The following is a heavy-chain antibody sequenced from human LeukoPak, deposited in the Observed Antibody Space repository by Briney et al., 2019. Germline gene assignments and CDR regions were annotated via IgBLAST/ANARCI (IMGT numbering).Heavy chain of an antibody. CDR2: IDHSGST. CDR3: TREPAPPNQTDY. V-gene: IGHV4-38-2*02. J-gene: IGHJ4*02. Sequence: SETLSLTCTVSGYSISNGYYWGWVRQPPGKGLEWIGIIDHSGSTYYNPSFESRVTMSVDTSKNQFSLGLTSVTAADTAVYFCTREPAPPNQTDYWGQGTLVTVSS. CDR1: GYSISNGYY. D-gene: IGHD1-14*01.